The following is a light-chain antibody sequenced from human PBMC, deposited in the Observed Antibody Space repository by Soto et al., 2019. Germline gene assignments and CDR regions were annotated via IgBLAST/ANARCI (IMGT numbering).Light chain of an antibody. CDR1: QGISNW. V-gene: IGKV1-5*01. CDR2: HAS. Sequence: IQSTNSPFTLSASIGDTVTVACRASQGISNWLAWYQQKPGKAPKLLIFHASSLESGVPSRFSGSGSGTDFTLTISRLQPEDFATYYCQHSYKTPLTFGGGTKVDIK. J-gene: IGKJ4*01. CDR3: QHSYKTPLT.